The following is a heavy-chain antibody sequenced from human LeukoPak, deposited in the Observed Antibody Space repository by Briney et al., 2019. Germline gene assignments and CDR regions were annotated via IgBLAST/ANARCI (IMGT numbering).Heavy chain of an antibody. CDR2: ISAYNGNT. CDR3: ATQITMVRGVSQNWFDP. V-gene: IGHV1-18*01. CDR1: SYTFTNYA. D-gene: IGHD3-10*01. J-gene: IGHJ5*02. Sequence: ASVKVSCKASSYTFTNYAFTWVRQAPGQGLEWMGWISAYNGNTNYAQKFQGRVTMTEDTSTDTAYMELSSLRSEDTAVYYCATQITMVRGVSQNWFDPWGQGTLVTVSS.